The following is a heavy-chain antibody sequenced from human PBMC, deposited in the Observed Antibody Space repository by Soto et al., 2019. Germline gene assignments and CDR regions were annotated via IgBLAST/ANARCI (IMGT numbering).Heavy chain of an antibody. CDR2: ISYDGSNK. D-gene: IGHD3-9*01. Sequence: QVQLVESGGGVVQPGRSLRLSCAASGFTFSSYGMHWVRQAPGKGLEWVAVISYDGSNKYYADSVKGRFTISRDNSKNTLYVQMNRLRAEDTAVYYCAKSGLVIDYWGQGTLVTVSS. CDR1: GFTFSSYG. V-gene: IGHV3-30*18. J-gene: IGHJ4*02. CDR3: AKSGLVIDY.